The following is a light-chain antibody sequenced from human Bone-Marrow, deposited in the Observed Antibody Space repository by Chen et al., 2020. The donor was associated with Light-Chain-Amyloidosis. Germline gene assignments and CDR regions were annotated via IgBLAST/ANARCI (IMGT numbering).Light chain of an antibody. CDR1: SSNIGSNT. Sequence: QSVLTQPPSASGTPGQRVTISCSGGSSNIGSNTVNWYQQLPGTAPKLLIYDNNQRPSGVPDRFSGSKSGTSASLAISGLQSEDEADYYCAPWDDSLNGYVFGSGTKFTVL. J-gene: IGLJ1*01. CDR3: APWDDSLNGYV. CDR2: DNN. V-gene: IGLV1-44*01.